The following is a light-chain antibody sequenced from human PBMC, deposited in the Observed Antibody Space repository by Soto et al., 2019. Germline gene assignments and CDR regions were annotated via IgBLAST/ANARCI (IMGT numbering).Light chain of an antibody. J-gene: IGKJ1*01. CDR1: QTIRNY. V-gene: IGKV1-6*01. CDR3: LQDYNYPWT. Sequence: IQITQSPSSLSASVGDRVTLTCRASQTIRNYLNWYKQKPGKAPKLLIYGAINLHSGVPSRFSGSGSGTDFTLTISSLQPEDFETYYCLQDYNYPWTFGQGTKVDIK. CDR2: GAI.